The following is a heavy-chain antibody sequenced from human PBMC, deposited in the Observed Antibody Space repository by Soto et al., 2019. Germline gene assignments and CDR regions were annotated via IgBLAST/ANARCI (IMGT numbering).Heavy chain of an antibody. V-gene: IGHV1-18*01. Sequence: QVQLVQSGGEVKKPGASVKVSCKASGYTFSSYGINWVRQAPGQGLEWLGWISPYDGNTKYAQILQGRVSMTTDTSTKTAYMEVRSLRSDDTAMYYCARGGYYDSSGSRNYHYYGMNVWGQGTTVTVSS. CDR3: ARGGYYDSSGSRNYHYYGMNV. J-gene: IGHJ6*02. CDR1: GYTFSSYG. D-gene: IGHD3-22*01. CDR2: ISPYDGNT.